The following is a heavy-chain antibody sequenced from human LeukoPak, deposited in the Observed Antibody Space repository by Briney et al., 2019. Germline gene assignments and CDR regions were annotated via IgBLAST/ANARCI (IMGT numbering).Heavy chain of an antibody. D-gene: IGHD3-9*01. J-gene: IGHJ6*02. Sequence: EASVKVSCKASGYTFTGYYMHWVRQAPGQGLEWMGWINPNSGGTNYAQKFQGRVTMTRDTSISTAYMELSRPRSDDTAVYYCARDTSGPIYFDWFLSTASSYGMDVWGQGTTVTVSS. CDR3: ARDTSGPIYFDWFLSTASSYGMDV. V-gene: IGHV1-2*02. CDR2: INPNSGGT. CDR1: GYTFTGYY.